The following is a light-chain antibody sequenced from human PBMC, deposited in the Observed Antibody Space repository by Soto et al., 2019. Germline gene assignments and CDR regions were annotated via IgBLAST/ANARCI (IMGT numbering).Light chain of an antibody. Sequence: SPGTMSLSLGESDTLSCRASQSVSSNLTWYQQKPGQAPRLLIYGVSTRATGTPARFSGSGSGTDFTLTISSLQSEDFAVYYCQQHSHWPRTFGQGTKVDNK. V-gene: IGKV3D-15*01. CDR2: GVS. CDR1: QSVSSN. J-gene: IGKJ1*01. CDR3: QQHSHWPRT.